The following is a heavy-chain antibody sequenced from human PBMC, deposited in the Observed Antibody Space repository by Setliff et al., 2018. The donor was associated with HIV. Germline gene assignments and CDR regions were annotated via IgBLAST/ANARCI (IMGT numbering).Heavy chain of an antibody. V-gene: IGHV3-74*01. CDR1: GFTFDDYG. J-gene: IGHJ4*02. D-gene: IGHD3-22*01. CDR2: INTDGSST. Sequence: GGSLRLSCEASGFTFDDYGMNWVRQAPGKGLEWVSGINTDGSSTRYADSVKGRFTISRDNAKNMLYLQMNSLSADDTAVYYCVRGSGYYYFDNWGQGALVTVSS. CDR3: VRGSGYYYFDN.